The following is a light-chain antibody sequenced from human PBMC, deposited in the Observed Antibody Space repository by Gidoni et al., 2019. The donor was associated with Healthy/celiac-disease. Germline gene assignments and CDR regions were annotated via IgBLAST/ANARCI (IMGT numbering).Light chain of an antibody. CDR2: AAS. CDR3: QQSDSTPLT. CDR1: QSISSY. Sequence: DIQITQSPSSLSASVGDRVTITCRASQSISSYLNWYQQKPGKAPKLLIYAASSLQSGVPSRFSGSGSGTDFTLTISSLQPEDFATYYCQQSDSTPLTFGAGTKVDIK. V-gene: IGKV1-39*01. J-gene: IGKJ3*01.